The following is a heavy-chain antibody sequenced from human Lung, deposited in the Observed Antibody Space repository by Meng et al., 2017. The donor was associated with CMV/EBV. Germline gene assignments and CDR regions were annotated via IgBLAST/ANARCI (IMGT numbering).Heavy chain of an antibody. D-gene: IGHD4-11*01. J-gene: IGHJ6*02. CDR3: ARSATVTTLGSRYGMDV. V-gene: IGHV3-13*01. Sequence: ESLNISCAASGFTFSSYDMHWVRQATGKGLEWVSAIGTAGDTYYPGSVKGRFTISRENAKNSLYLQMNSLRAGDTAVYYGARSATVTTLGSRYGMDVWGQGNXVNGAS. CDR2: IGTAGDT. CDR1: GFTFSSYD.